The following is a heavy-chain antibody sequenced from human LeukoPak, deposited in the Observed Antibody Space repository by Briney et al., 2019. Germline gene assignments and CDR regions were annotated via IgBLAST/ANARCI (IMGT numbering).Heavy chain of an antibody. D-gene: IGHD3-3*01. CDR2: IYSDGST. Sequence: GGSLRLSCAASGLIVSNNYMSWVRQAPGKGLEWVSVIYSDGSTYYIDPVKGRFTISRDNSRNTLYLQMNSLRAEDTAVYYCARRRRLEWMFDAFDFWGQGTMVTVSS. V-gene: IGHV3-53*01. J-gene: IGHJ3*01. CDR1: GLIVSNNY. CDR3: ARRRRLEWMFDAFDF.